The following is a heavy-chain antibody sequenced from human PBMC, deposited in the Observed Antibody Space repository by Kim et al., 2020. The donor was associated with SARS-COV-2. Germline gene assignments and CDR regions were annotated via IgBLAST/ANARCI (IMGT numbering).Heavy chain of an antibody. V-gene: IGHV7-4-1*02. CDR3: ARVEQYYYDSSGYRGY. CDR2: INTNTGNP. CDR1: GYTFTSYA. J-gene: IGHJ4*02. D-gene: IGHD3-22*01. Sequence: ASVKVSCKASGYTFTSYAMNWVRQAPGQGLEWMGWINTNTGNPTYAQGFTGRFVFSLDTSVSTAYLQISSLKAEDTAVYYCARVEQYYYDSSGYRGYWGQGTLVTVSS.